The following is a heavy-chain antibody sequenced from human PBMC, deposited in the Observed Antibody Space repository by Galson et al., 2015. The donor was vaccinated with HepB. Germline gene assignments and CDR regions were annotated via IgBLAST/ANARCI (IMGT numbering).Heavy chain of an antibody. J-gene: IGHJ2*01. V-gene: IGHV3-66*02. CDR1: GFTVSSNY. CDR2: IYSGGST. CDR3: ARGSSGWANWYFDL. D-gene: IGHD6-19*01. Sequence: SLRLSCAASGFTVSSNYMSWVRQAPGKGLEWVSVIYSGGSTYYADSVKGRFTISRDNSKNTLYLQMNSLRAEDTAVYYCARGSSGWANWYFDLWGRGTLVTVSS.